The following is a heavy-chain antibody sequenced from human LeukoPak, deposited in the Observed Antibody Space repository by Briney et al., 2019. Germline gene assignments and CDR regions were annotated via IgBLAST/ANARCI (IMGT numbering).Heavy chain of an antibody. CDR3: ARRGDFWSGTYFDY. CDR2: INHSGSI. J-gene: IGHJ4*02. V-gene: IGHV4-34*01. Sequence: SETLSLTCAVYGGSFSGYYWSWIRQPLGKGLEWIGEINHSGSINYNPSLKSRVTISVDTSKNQFSLKLRSVTAADTAVYYCARRGDFWSGTYFDYWGQGTLVTVSS. CDR1: GGSFSGYY. D-gene: IGHD3-3*01.